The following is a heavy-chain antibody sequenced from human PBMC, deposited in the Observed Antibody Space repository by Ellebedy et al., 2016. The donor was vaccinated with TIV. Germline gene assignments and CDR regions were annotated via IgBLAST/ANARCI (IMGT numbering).Heavy chain of an antibody. V-gene: IGHV4-34*01. CDR1: GGSFSGYY. D-gene: IGHD2-15*01. CDR2: INHSGST. CDR3: ARLGSDIVVVVAASKWFDP. J-gene: IGHJ5*02. Sequence: SETLSLXXAVYGGSFSGYYWSWIRQPPGKGLEWIGEINHSGSTNYNPSLKSRVTISVDTSKNQFSLKLSSATAADTAVYYCARLGSDIVVVVAASKWFDPWGQGTLVTVSS.